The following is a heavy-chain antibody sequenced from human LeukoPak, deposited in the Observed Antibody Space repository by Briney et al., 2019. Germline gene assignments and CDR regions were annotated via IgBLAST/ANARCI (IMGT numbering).Heavy chain of an antibody. V-gene: IGHV4-59*08. CDR2: IYNSGST. CDR1: GGSISSYY. D-gene: IGHD6-25*01. CDR3: ARSAIDAFDI. J-gene: IGHJ3*02. Sequence: SETLSLTCTVSGGSISSYYWSWIRQPPGKGLECIGYIYNSGSTNYNPSLKSRVSISVDTSKNQFSLKLSSVTAADTAVYYCARSAIDAFDIWGQGTMVTVSS.